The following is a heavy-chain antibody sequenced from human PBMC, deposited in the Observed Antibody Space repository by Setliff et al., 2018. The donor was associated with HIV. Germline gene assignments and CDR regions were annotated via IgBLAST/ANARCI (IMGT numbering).Heavy chain of an antibody. Sequence: PSEILSLTCTVSGGSISSSNYCWGWIRQPPGKGLEWIGSIYYSGSTYYNPSLKSRVTISVDTSKNQFSLKLRSVTAADTAVYYCARHYELETYMDVWGKGTTVTVSS. V-gene: IGHV4-39*01. CDR2: IYYSGST. CDR1: GGSISSSNYC. J-gene: IGHJ6*03. CDR3: ARHYELETYMDV. D-gene: IGHD3-3*01.